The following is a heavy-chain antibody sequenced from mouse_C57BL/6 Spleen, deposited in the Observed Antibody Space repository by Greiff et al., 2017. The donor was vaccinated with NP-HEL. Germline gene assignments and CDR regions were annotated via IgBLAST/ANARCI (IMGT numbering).Heavy chain of an antibody. Sequence: VQLQQSGAELVMPGASVKLSCKASGYTFTSYWMHWVKQRPGQGLEWIGEIDPSDSYTNYNQKFKGKSTLTVDKSSSTAYMQPSSLTSEDSAVYYCARNTRGYFDVWGTGTTVTVSS. CDR1: GYTFTSYW. CDR2: IDPSDSYT. D-gene: IGHD3-1*01. J-gene: IGHJ1*03. V-gene: IGHV1-69*01. CDR3: ARNTRGYFDV.